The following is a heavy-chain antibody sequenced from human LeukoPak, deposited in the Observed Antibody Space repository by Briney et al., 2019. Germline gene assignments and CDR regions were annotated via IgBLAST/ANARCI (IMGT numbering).Heavy chain of an antibody. D-gene: IGHD6-13*01. J-gene: IGHJ4*02. V-gene: IGHV3-33*01. Sequence: GGSLRLSCAASGFTFSSYGMHWVRQAPGKGLEWVAVIWYDGSNKYYADSVKGRFTISRDNSKNTLYLQMNSLRAEDTAVYYCARGRGHIAAAGTDLSYFDYWGQGTLVTVSS. CDR1: GFTFSSYG. CDR3: ARGRGHIAAAGTDLSYFDY. CDR2: IWYDGSNK.